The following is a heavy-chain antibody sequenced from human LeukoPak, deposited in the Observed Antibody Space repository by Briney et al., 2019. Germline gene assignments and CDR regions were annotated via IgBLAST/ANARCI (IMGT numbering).Heavy chain of an antibody. V-gene: IGHV3-30*02. D-gene: IGHD1-26*01. J-gene: IGHJ6*03. Sequence: GGSLTLSCAVSGFSFNTYGMHWVRQAPGKGLEWVAFIRYDAINKYYAVSVKGRFTISRDNSKNTVYLQMNSLRTEDTAVYYCAKTVGASTFYYYMDVWGKGTTVTVTS. CDR3: AKTVGASTFYYYMDV. CDR2: IRYDAINK. CDR1: GFSFNTYG.